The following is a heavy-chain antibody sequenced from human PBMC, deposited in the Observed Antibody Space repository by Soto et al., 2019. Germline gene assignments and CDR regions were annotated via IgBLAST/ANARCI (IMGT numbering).Heavy chain of an antibody. CDR3: ARGPYYDLIWNYYYMDV. Sequence: QVQLQESGPGLVKPSETLSLSCNVSGGSISGHYWSWVRQTPGKGLEWIGYIYYSGSTNYNPSLKSPVTISVDTSKNRFSLRLTSVTAADTAVYYCARGPYYDLIWNYYYMDVWGKGTTVTVS. CDR2: IYYSGST. J-gene: IGHJ6*03. D-gene: IGHD3-16*01. CDR1: GGSISGHY. V-gene: IGHV4-59*08.